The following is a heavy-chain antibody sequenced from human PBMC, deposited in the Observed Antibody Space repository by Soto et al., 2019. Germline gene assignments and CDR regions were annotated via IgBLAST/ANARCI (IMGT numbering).Heavy chain of an antibody. V-gene: IGHV4-59*12. J-gene: IGHJ4*02. D-gene: IGHD1-26*01. CDR2: IYYSGST. CDR3: ASRAPPYSGAYRGYPFIY. Sequence: GSLRLSCAASGFIFRDWFMSWIRQAPGKGLEWIGYIYYSGSTNYNPSLRSRVTISVDTSKNQFSLELSSVTAADTAVYYCASRAPPYSGAYRGYPFIYWGQGTLVTVSS. CDR1: GFIFRDWF.